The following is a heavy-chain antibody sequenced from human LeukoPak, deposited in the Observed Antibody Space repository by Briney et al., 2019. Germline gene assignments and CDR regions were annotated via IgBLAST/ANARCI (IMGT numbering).Heavy chain of an antibody. CDR2: IRYDGSNK. Sequence: HAGGSLRLSCAASGFTFSSYGMHWVRQAPGKGLEWVAFIRYDGSNKYYADSVEGRFTISRDNSKNTLYLQMNSLRAEDTAVYYCAKDGRRGVYWGQGTLVTVSS. D-gene: IGHD3-10*01. CDR1: GFTFSSYG. J-gene: IGHJ4*02. V-gene: IGHV3-30*02. CDR3: AKDGRRGVY.